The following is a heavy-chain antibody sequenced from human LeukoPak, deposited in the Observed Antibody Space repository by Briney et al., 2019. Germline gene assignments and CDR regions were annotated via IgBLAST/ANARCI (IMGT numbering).Heavy chain of an antibody. Sequence: ASVKVSCKASGYTFTSYDINWVRQAPGQGLEWMGIINPSGGSTSYAQKFQGRVTMTRDTSTSTVYMELSSLRSEDTAVYYCAREITKDVFLDAFDIWGQGTMVTVSS. V-gene: IGHV1-46*01. CDR3: AREITKDVFLDAFDI. CDR2: INPSGGST. D-gene: IGHD3-16*01. CDR1: GYTFTSYD. J-gene: IGHJ3*02.